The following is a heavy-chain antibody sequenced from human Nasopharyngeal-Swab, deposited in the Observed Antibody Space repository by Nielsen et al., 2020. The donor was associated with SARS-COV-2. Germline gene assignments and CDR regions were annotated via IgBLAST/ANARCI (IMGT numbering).Heavy chain of an antibody. CDR3: ASRGSYGDYAFDY. CDR2: IYPGDSDT. J-gene: IGHJ4*02. Sequence: GESLQISCQGSGYSFTSYWIGWVRQLPGEGLEWMGIIYPGDSDTRYSPSLQGQVTISADKSISTAFLQWSSLKASDTAMYYCASRGSYGDYAFDYWGQGTLVTVSS. D-gene: IGHD4-17*01. V-gene: IGHV5-51*01. CDR1: GYSFTSYW.